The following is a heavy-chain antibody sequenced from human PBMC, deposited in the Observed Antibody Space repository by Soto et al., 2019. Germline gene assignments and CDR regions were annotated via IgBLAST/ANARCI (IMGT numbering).Heavy chain of an antibody. Sequence: QVQLQESGPGLVKPSQTLSLTCTVSGGSISSGGYYWSWIRQHPGKGLEWIGYIYYSGSTYYNPSLKARVTTSEDTSKNQFSLKLSSVTAADTAIYYCARQWDVRGGDWSRAFDIWGQGTMVTVSS. V-gene: IGHV4-31*03. CDR2: IYYSGST. D-gene: IGHD2-21*02. J-gene: IGHJ3*02. CDR3: ARQWDVRGGDWSRAFDI. CDR1: GGSISSGGYY.